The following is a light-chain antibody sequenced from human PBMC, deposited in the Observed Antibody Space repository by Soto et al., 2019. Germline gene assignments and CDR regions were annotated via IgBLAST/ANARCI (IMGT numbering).Light chain of an antibody. V-gene: IGKV1-5*01. CDR3: QQYNSYSSWT. J-gene: IGKJ1*01. CDR1: QSLNSL. CDR2: DAS. Sequence: DIQMAQSPSTLSASVGDRATITCQASQSLNSLLAWYQQKPGRAPKLLIYDASTLESGVPSRFSGSGSGTEFTLTISSLQTDDFATYYCQQYNSYSSWTFGQGTKVDIK.